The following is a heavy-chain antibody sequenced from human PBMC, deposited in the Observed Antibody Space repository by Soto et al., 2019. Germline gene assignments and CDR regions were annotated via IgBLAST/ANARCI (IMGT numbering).Heavy chain of an antibody. CDR3: ARDDRKRYYYGMDV. J-gene: IGHJ6*02. V-gene: IGHV1-2*04. D-gene: IGHD1-1*01. CDR2: INPNSGGT. Sequence: ASGKVSCKASGYTFTCYYMHLVRQAPGQGLEWMGWINPNSGGTNYAQKFQGWVTMTRDTSISTAYMELSRLRSDDTAVYYCARDDRKRYYYGMDVWGQGTTVTVSS. CDR1: GYTFTCYY.